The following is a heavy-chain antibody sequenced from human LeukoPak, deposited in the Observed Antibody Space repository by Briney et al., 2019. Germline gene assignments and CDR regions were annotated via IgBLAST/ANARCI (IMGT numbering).Heavy chain of an antibody. Sequence: GESLKISCKGSGYNFTTYWIGWVRQMPGKGLEWMGIIYPGDSNTRYSPSLQGQVTISADKSISTAYLQWSSLKASDTAMYYCARLRVVVTTYDAFHVWGQGTMVTVSS. CDR2: IYPGDSNT. CDR1: GYNFTTYW. CDR3: ARLRVVVTTYDAFHV. V-gene: IGHV5-51*01. J-gene: IGHJ3*01. D-gene: IGHD2-21*02.